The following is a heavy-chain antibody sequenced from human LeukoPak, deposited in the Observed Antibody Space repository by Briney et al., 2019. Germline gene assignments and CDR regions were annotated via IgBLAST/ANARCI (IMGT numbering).Heavy chain of an antibody. D-gene: IGHD6-13*01. CDR2: ISAYNGNT. V-gene: IGHV1-18*01. Sequence: ASVKVSCKASGYTFTSYGISWVRQAPGQGLEWMGWISAYNGNTNYAQKLQGRVTMTTDTSTSTAHMELRSLRSDDTAVYYCARDRGIAADFDYWGQGTLVTVSS. CDR1: GYTFTSYG. CDR3: ARDRGIAADFDY. J-gene: IGHJ4*02.